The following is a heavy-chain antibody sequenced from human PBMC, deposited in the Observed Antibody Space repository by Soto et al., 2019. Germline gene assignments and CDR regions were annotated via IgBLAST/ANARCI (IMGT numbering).Heavy chain of an antibody. Sequence: SETLSLTCAVYGGSFSGYYWSWIRQPPGKGLEWIGEINHSGSTNYNPSLKSRVTISVDTSKNQFSLKLSSVTAADTAVYYCARGPRLYYYDSSGYYEPGDYWGQGTLVTVYS. CDR1: GGSFSGYY. CDR2: INHSGST. J-gene: IGHJ4*02. V-gene: IGHV4-34*01. D-gene: IGHD3-22*01. CDR3: ARGPRLYYYDSSGYYEPGDY.